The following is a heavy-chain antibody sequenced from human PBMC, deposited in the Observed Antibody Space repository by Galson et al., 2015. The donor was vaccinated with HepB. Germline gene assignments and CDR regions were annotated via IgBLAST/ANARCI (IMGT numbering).Heavy chain of an antibody. Sequence: SLRLSCAASGFTFSSCAMNWVRQTPGKGLEWVSTISGSGDNTYYVDSVKGRFTISRDNSKNTLYLQMNSLRVEDTAMYYCTSTMVTQFDYWGQGALVTVSS. CDR1: GFTFSSCA. CDR3: TSTMVTQFDY. V-gene: IGHV3-23*01. J-gene: IGHJ4*02. CDR2: ISGSGDNT. D-gene: IGHD4-23*01.